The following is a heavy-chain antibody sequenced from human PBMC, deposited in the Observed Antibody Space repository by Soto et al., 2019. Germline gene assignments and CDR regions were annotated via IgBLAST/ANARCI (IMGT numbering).Heavy chain of an antibody. V-gene: IGHV4-30-2*01. J-gene: IGHJ4*02. CDR1: GGSINSGGYS. D-gene: IGHD6-19*01. CDR3: ARGGLLPDY. Sequence: QLQLQESGSGLVKPSQTLSLTCAVSGGSINSGGYSWSWIRQPPGKGLEWIGYISHSGSTYSNPPLKSRVTISVDRSKNQFSLKLRTVTAADTAVYYCARGGLLPDYWGQGTLVTVSS. CDR2: ISHSGST.